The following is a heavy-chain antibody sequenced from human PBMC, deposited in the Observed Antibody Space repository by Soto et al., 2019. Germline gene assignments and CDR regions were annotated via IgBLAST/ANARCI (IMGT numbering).Heavy chain of an antibody. CDR2: ISYDGSNK. D-gene: IGHD3-3*01. CDR3: AKEGHYDFWSGYYFDY. CDR1: GFTFSSYG. J-gene: IGHJ4*02. Sequence: WGFLRLSCAASGFTFSSYGMHWVRQAPGKGLEWVAVISYDGSNKYYADSVKGRFTISRDNSKNTLYLQMNSLRAEDTAVYYCAKEGHYDFWSGYYFDYWGQGTLVTVSS. V-gene: IGHV3-30*18.